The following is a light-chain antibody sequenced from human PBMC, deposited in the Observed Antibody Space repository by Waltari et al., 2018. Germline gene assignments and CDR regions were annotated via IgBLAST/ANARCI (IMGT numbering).Light chain of an antibody. Sequence: IRMAPSASPGSAAAGVGVTDSCRASQDVSTWLAWYHQKPGKAPNLLIYGASSLQSVVPSRFSGSGSGTEFTLTINGLQPEDFATYYCQQTDSFPLTFGGGTKVEIK. CDR3: QQTDSFPLT. CDR2: GAS. CDR1: QDVSTW. J-gene: IGKJ4*01. V-gene: IGKV1-12*01.